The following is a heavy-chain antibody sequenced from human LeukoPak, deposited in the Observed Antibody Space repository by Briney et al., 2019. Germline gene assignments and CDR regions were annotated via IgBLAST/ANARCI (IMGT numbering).Heavy chain of an antibody. V-gene: IGHV3-23*01. D-gene: IGHD2-15*01. CDR3: VRIYYYYYMDV. J-gene: IGHJ6*03. Sequence: PGGSLRLFCAASGFNFISYDMSWVRQATGRGLQWVSGVSGSGGSTYYADSVKGRFTISRDNSKNTLYLQMNTLRAEDTAAYYCVRIYYYYYMDVWGKGTTVTVSS. CDR2: VSGSGGST. CDR1: GFNFISYD.